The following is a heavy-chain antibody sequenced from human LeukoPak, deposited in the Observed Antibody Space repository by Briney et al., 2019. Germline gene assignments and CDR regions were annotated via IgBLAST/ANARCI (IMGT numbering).Heavy chain of an antibody. Sequence: ASVKVSCKASGYTFTSYDINWVRQAPGQGLEWMGWISPYNGNANYAQKLQGRVTMTTDTSTSTAYMELRSLRSDDTAVYYCARALYGGGGFDYWGQGTLVTVSS. CDR1: GYTFTSYD. CDR2: ISPYNGNA. D-gene: IGHD4-23*01. J-gene: IGHJ4*02. CDR3: ARALYGGGGFDY. V-gene: IGHV1-18*01.